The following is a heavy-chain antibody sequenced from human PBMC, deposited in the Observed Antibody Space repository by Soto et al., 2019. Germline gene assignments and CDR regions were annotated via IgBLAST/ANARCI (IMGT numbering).Heavy chain of an antibody. CDR1: GLFFSDYY. CDR3: AIGGGQIYYTGLDA. J-gene: IGHJ6*04. D-gene: IGHD3-10*01. CDR2: ISGTGDTK. V-gene: IGHV3-11*01. Sequence: PGGSLRLSCAASGLFFSDYYLSWIRQAPGKALECVAYISGTGDTKYYADSVTGRFTISRDNPKNSLYLQMNSLRPEDAAVYYCAIGGGQIYYTGLDAWGTGTKVKVSS.